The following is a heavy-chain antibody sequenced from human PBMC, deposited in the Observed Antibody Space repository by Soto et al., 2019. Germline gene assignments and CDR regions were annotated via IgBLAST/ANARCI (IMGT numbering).Heavy chain of an antibody. CDR3: VRDIR. Sequence: EVQLVESGGGLVQPEGSLRLSCAASGFTFSSQWMYWVRQSPGKGPVWVSYINSDGSRIAYADSVKGRFTISRDNAKNTLYLQMNSLRVEDTAVYYCVRDIRWGRGTLVTVSS. CDR1: GFTFSSQW. CDR2: INSDGSRI. V-gene: IGHV3-74*03. J-gene: IGHJ4*02.